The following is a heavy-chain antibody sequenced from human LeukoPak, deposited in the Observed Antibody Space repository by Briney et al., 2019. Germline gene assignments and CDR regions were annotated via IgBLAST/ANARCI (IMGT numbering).Heavy chain of an antibody. CDR3: ARGDWRWLQSDD. CDR1: GGTFSSYA. D-gene: IGHD5-24*01. CDR2: INPSGGST. Sequence: VASVKVSCKASGGTFSSYAISWVRQAPGQGLEWMGIINPSGGSTSYAQKFQGRVTMTRNTSISTAYMELSSLRSEDTAVYYCARGDWRWLQSDDWGQGTLVTVSS. V-gene: IGHV1-8*02. J-gene: IGHJ4*02.